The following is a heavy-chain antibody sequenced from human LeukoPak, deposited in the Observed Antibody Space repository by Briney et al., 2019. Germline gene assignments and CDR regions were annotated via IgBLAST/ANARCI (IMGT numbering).Heavy chain of an antibody. J-gene: IGHJ3*02. CDR3: ARAPQTHAFDI. CDR1: GFTFSSYS. Sequence: GSLRLSCAASGFTFSSYSMNWVRQTPRKGLEWVSYISSSSSHIYYADSVKGRFTISRDNAKNSLYLQMNSLRAEDTAVYYCARAPQTHAFDIWGQGTMVTVSS. V-gene: IGHV3-21*01. CDR2: ISSSSSHI.